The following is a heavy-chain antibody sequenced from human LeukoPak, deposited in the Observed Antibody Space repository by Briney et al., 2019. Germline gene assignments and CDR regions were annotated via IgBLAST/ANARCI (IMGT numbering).Heavy chain of an antibody. CDR2: IRYDGSNK. Sequence: PGGSLRLSCAASGFTFSSYGMHWVRQAPGKGLEWVAFIRYDGSNKYYADSVKGRFTISRDNSKNTLYLQMNSLRAEDTAVYYCAGDSSPYYYDSSGYYYLGYWGQGTLVTVSS. CDR3: AGDSSPYYYDSSGYYYLGY. V-gene: IGHV3-30*02. D-gene: IGHD3-22*01. J-gene: IGHJ4*02. CDR1: GFTFSSYG.